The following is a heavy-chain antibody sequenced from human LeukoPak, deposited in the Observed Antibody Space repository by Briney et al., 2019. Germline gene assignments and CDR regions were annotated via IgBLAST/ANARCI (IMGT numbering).Heavy chain of an antibody. CDR1: GGSIRGSY. CDR3: ARGIESYGDYGY. V-gene: IGHV4-59*01. Sequence: PSETLSLTCTVSGGSIRGSYWSWIRQPPGKGLEWIAYMYNSGSTNYNPSLKSRVTISIDTSKNQFSLKLSSLTAADTAIYYCARGIESYGDYGYWGQGILVTVCS. D-gene: IGHD4-17*01. J-gene: IGHJ4*02. CDR2: MYNSGST.